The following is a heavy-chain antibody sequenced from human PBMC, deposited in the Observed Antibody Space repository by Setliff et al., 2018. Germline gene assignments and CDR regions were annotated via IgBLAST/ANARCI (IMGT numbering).Heavy chain of an antibody. D-gene: IGHD4-17*01. CDR2: IRSKAYGGTT. CDR3: SRGRVTTYRFYYYGLDV. CDR1: GFSFSDYY. J-gene: IGHJ6*02. V-gene: IGHV3-49*03. Sequence: GGSLRLSCAASGFSFSDYYMMWIRQAPGKGLEWVGFIRSKAYGGTTEYAASVEGRFIISRDDSESIAYLEMNSLKTEDTAVYYCSRGRVTTYRFYYYGLDVWGQGTTVTVSS.